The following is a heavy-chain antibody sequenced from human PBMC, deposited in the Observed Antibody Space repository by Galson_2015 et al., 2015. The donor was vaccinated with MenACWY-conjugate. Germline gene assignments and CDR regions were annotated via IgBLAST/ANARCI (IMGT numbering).Heavy chain of an antibody. V-gene: IGHV4-4*02. CDR2: THHSGRT. CDR3: ATQSAFYQDY. J-gene: IGHJ4*02. CDR1: GASIISTKW. D-gene: IGHD2-2*01. Sequence: SETLSLTCAVSGASIISTKWWSWVRQPPGKGLEWIAETHHSGRTSYHPSLKGRVIISVDKSKNQFSLDLYSVTAADTAVYYCATQSAFYQDYWGQGTLVTVSS.